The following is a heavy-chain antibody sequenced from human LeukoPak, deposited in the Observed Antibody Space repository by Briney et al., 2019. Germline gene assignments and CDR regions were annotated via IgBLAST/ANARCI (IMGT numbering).Heavy chain of an antibody. CDR1: GYTFTGYY. CDR2: INPNSGGT. D-gene: IGHD6-13*01. CDR3: ARVRFSSSWYPIDAFDI. J-gene: IGHJ3*02. Sequence: GASVKVSCKASGYTFTGYYMHWVRQAPGQGLEWMGWINPNSGGTNYAQKFQGRVTMTRDTSISTAYMELSRLRSDDTAVYYCARVRFSSSWYPIDAFDIWGQGTMVTVSS. V-gene: IGHV1-2*02.